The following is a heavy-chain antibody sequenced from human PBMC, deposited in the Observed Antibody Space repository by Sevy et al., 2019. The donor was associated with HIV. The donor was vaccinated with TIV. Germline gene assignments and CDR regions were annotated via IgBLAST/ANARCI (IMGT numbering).Heavy chain of an antibody. CDR2: ISSSGSNV. Sequence: GGSLRLSCAASGFTFSDYYMSWIRQAPGKGLEWVSYISSSGSNVYYAESVKGRFTISRDNAKNSLILQMNSLRAEDTAVYYCARDPVEYSGSPGNFQHWGQGTLVTVSS. V-gene: IGHV3-11*01. CDR1: GFTFSDYY. J-gene: IGHJ1*01. D-gene: IGHD6-6*01. CDR3: ARDPVEYSGSPGNFQH.